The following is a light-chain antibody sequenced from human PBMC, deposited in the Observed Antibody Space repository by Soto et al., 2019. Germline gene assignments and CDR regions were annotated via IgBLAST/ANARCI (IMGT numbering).Light chain of an antibody. J-gene: IGKJ4*01. V-gene: IGKV1-5*03. Sequence: DIQMTQSPSTLSASVGDRVTITCRASQSISSWLAWYQQKPGKDPKLLIYTASILESGVPSRFSGSGSGTEFTLTISSLQPDDFATYYCQQYNSYSGLTFGGGTKVEIK. CDR3: QQYNSYSGLT. CDR2: TAS. CDR1: QSISSW.